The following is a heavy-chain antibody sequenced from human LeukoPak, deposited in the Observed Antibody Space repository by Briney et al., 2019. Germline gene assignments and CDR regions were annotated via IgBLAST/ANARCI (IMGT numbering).Heavy chain of an antibody. CDR1: GGSFSGYY. Sequence: SETLSLTCAVYGGSFSGYYWSWIRQPPGKGLEWIGEINHSGSTNYNPSLKSRVTISVDTSKNQFSLKLSSVTAADTAVYYCARLVYYDILTGYYKGYYFDYWGQGTLVTVSS. CDR2: INHSGST. CDR3: ARLVYYDILTGYYKGYYFDY. D-gene: IGHD3-9*01. V-gene: IGHV4-34*01. J-gene: IGHJ4*02.